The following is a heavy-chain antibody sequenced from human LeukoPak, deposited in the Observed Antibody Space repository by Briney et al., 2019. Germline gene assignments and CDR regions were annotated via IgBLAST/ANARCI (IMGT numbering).Heavy chain of an antibody. V-gene: IGHV3-23*01. CDR1: GFTFSAYA. CDR3: AKTTAGYSSGRYPGWPVDY. CDR2: IGGGGPTT. J-gene: IGHJ4*02. Sequence: GGSLRLSCAASGFTFSAYAMNWVRQAPAKGLEWVSTIGGGGPTTDYADSVKDRFTISRDNSKNTLYLQMNSLRAEDTAVYYCAKTTAGYSSGRYPGWPVDYWGQGTLVTVSS. D-gene: IGHD6-19*01.